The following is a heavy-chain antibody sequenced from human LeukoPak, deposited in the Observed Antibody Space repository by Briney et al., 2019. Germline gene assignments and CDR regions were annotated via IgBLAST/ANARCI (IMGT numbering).Heavy chain of an antibody. Sequence: ASVKVSCKASGYTFTSYYMHWVRQAPGQGLEWMGLINPNGGSTTYAQKFQGRVTMTRDTSTSTVYMNLSSLRSEATAVYSCARGNPPYYFNYWGQGTLVTVSS. V-gene: IGHV1-46*01. CDR2: INPNGGST. CDR3: ARGNPPYYFNY. D-gene: IGHD1-14*01. J-gene: IGHJ4*02. CDR1: GYTFTSYY.